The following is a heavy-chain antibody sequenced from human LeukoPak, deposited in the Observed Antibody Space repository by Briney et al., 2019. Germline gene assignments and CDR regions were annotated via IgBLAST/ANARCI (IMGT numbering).Heavy chain of an antibody. CDR3: ARSPGQLNDAFDI. V-gene: IGHV1-69*05. Sequence: GASVKVSCKASGGTFSSYAISWVRQAPGQGLEWMGGIIPIFGTANYAQKFQGRVTITTDESTSTAYMELSSLRSEDTAVYYCARSPGQLNDAFDIWGQGTMVTVSS. CDR1: GGTFSSYA. J-gene: IGHJ3*02. CDR2: IIPIFGTA. D-gene: IGHD1-1*01.